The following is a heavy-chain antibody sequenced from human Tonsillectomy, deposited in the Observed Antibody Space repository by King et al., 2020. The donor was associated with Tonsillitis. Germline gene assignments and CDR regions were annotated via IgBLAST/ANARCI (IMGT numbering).Heavy chain of an antibody. CDR2: IYYIGNT. V-gene: IGHV4-30-4*07. D-gene: IGHD2-15*01. J-gene: IGHJ5*02. Sequence: VQLQESGPGLVKPSQTLSLTCAVSGGSISSGGYSWSWIRQPPGKGLEWIGYIYYIGNTYYNPSLKSRVSISVDTSKNQFSLKLSSVTAADTAVYYCDRGGPHCSGGACYSTAVTWFDPWGQGTLVTVSS. CDR1: GGSISSGGYS. CDR3: DRGGPHCSGGACYSTAVTWFDP.